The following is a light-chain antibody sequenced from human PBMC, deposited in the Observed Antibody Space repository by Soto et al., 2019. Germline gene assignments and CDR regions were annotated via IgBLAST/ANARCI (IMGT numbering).Light chain of an antibody. J-gene: IGKJ1*01. Sequence: DIPLTQSPSTLSASVGDRVTITCRASQSISSWLAWYQQKPGKAPKLLIYKASSLQSGVPSRFSGSGSGTEFTLTSSSLQPDDFATYYCQQYNSYSWTFGQGTKVDI. CDR2: KAS. V-gene: IGKV1-5*03. CDR1: QSISSW. CDR3: QQYNSYSWT.